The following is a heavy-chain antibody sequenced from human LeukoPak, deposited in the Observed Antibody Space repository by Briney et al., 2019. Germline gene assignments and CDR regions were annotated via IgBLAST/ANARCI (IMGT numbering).Heavy chain of an antibody. V-gene: IGHV4-59*01. CDR2: VQYSGNT. Sequence: KSSETLSLTCTVSGGSIGTYYWSWIRQPPGKGLEWIGHVQYSGNTNYNPSLKSRVTISVDTSKNQFSLKVSSVTAADTAVYYCARDGVTAHNWFDPWGQGTLVTVSS. CDR1: GGSIGTYY. D-gene: IGHD2-21*02. CDR3: ARDGVTAHNWFDP. J-gene: IGHJ5*02.